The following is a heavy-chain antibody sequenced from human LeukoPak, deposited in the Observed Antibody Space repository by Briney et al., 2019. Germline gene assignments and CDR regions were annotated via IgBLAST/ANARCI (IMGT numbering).Heavy chain of an antibody. V-gene: IGHV3-74*01. D-gene: IGHD3-16*01. CDR2: INTDTRGT. Sequence: GGSLRLSCAASGFTFSSYWMHWVRQAPGKGLVWVSIINTDTRGTYYADSVKGRFTISRDNAKNTLYLQMNSLRAEDTAVYYCARAGAYHFDNWGQGTLVTVSS. CDR1: GFTFSSYW. CDR3: ARAGAYHFDN. J-gene: IGHJ4*02.